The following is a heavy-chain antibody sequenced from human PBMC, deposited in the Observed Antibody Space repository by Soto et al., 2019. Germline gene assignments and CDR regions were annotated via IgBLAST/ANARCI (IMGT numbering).Heavy chain of an antibody. D-gene: IGHD3-10*01. V-gene: IGHV4-34*01. CDR2: INHSGST. CDR1: GGSFSGYY. J-gene: IGHJ6*02. Sequence: SETLSLTCAVYGGSFSGYYWSWIRQPPGRGLEWIGEINHSGSTNYNPSLKSRVTISVDTSKNQFSLKLSSVTAADTAVYYCARVGVRGVTYYSYYGMDVWGQGTTVT. CDR3: ARVGVRGVTYYSYYGMDV.